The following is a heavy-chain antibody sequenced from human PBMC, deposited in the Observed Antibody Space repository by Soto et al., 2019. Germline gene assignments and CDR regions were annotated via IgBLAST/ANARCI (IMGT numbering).Heavy chain of an antibody. Sequence: GGSLRLSCAASGFTFSSYAMSWVRQAPGKGLEWVSAISGSGGSTYYADSVKGRFTISRDNSKNTLYLQMNSLRAEDTAVYYCAKYGGVLLWFGEYLDYWGQGTLVTVSS. CDR3: AKYGGVLLWFGEYLDY. CDR2: ISGSGGST. CDR1: GFTFSSYA. V-gene: IGHV3-23*01. J-gene: IGHJ4*02. D-gene: IGHD3-10*01.